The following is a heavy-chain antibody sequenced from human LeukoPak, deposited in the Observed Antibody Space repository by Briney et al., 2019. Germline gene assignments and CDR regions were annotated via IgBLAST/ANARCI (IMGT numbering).Heavy chain of an antibody. CDR3: AKDWEELGTFDY. Sequence: TGGSLRLSCAASGFTFSSYAMSWVRQAPGKGLEWVSAISGSGGSTYYADSVKGRFTISRDNSKNTLYLQMNSLRAEDTAVYYCAKDWEELGTFDYWGQGTLVTVSS. J-gene: IGHJ4*02. CDR1: GFTFSSYA. CDR2: ISGSGGST. V-gene: IGHV3-23*01. D-gene: IGHD7-27*01.